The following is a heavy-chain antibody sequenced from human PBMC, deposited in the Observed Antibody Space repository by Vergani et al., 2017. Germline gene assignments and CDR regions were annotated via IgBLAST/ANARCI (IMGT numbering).Heavy chain of an antibody. CDR1: GFTFSSYA. CDR2: ISGSGGST. Sequence: EVQLLESGGGLVQPGGSLRLSCAASGFTFSSYAMSWVRQAPGKGLEWVSAISGSGGSTYYADPVKGRFTISRDNSKNTLYLQMNSLRAEDTAVYYCAKGDIVVVTAAMGKGYSYGNAFDIWGQGTMVTVSS. V-gene: IGHV3-23*01. D-gene: IGHD2-2*01. J-gene: IGHJ3*02. CDR3: AKGDIVVVTAAMGKGYSYGNAFDI.